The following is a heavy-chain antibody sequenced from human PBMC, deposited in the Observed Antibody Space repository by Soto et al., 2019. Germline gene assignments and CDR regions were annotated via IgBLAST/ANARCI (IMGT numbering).Heavy chain of an antibody. D-gene: IGHD3-22*01. CDR2: IYWDDDK. J-gene: IGHJ5*02. CDR3: AHILIGYYYDSSGSNWFDP. CDR1: GFSLSTSGVG. Sequence: SGPTRVNPTQTLTLTCTFSGFSLSTSGVGVGWIRQPPGKALEWLALIYWDDDKRYSPSLKSRLTITKDTSKNQVVLTMTNMDPVDTATYYCAHILIGYYYDSSGSNWFDPWGPRTLVTVSS. V-gene: IGHV2-5*02.